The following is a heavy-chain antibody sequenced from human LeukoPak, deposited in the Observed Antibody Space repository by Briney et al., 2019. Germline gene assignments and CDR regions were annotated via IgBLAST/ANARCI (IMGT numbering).Heavy chain of an antibody. D-gene: IGHD3-22*01. J-gene: IGHJ3*02. Sequence: PGGSLRLSCAASGFSVSNNYMNWVRQASGKGLEWVSVMHSDGRIFYADSVKGRFTISRDKSKNMFYLQMDSLRAEDTAVYYCARDPDDRSGLDAFETWGQGTKVTVS. CDR2: MHSDGRI. CDR3: ARDPDDRSGLDAFET. V-gene: IGHV3-53*01. CDR1: GFSVSNNY.